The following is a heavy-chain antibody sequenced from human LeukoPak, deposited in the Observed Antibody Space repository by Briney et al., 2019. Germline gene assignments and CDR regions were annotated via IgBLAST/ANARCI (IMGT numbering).Heavy chain of an antibody. D-gene: IGHD2-21*02. CDR3: ARRAYIVVVTAYYYYMDV. J-gene: IGHJ6*03. CDR1: GGSISSSSYY. Sequence: PSETLSLTCTVSGGSISSSSYYWGWIRQPPGKGLEWIGSIYYSGSTYYNPSLKSRVTISVDTSKNQFSLKLSSVTAADTAVYYCARRAYIVVVTAYYYYMDVWGKGTTVTVSS. V-gene: IGHV4-39*01. CDR2: IYYSGST.